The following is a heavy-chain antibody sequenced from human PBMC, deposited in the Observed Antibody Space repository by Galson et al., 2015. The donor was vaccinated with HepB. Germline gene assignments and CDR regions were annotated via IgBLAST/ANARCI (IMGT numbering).Heavy chain of an antibody. CDR1: GFTFSSYG. J-gene: IGHJ4*02. CDR3: AREGISSGWYHIDY. D-gene: IGHD6-19*01. V-gene: IGHV3-30*03. CDR2: ISYDGSNK. Sequence: SLRLSCAASGFTFSSYGMHWVRQAPGKGLEWVAVISYDGSNKYYADSVKGRFTISRDNSKNTLYLQMNSLRAEDTAVYYCAREGISSGWYHIDYWGQGTLVTVSS.